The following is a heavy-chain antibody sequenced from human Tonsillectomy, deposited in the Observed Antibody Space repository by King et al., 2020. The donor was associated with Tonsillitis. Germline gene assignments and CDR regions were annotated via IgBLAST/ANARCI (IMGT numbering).Heavy chain of an antibody. CDR1: GGSISSYY. CDR2: IYYSGST. CDR3: ARDPGYDILTGYSPYWYFDL. J-gene: IGHJ2*01. Sequence: QLQESGPGLVKPSETLSLTCTVSGGSISSYYWSWIRQPPGKGLEWIGYIYYSGSTNCNPSLQSRVTIAVDTSKNEFSLKLSSVTAADTAVYYCARDPGYDILTGYSPYWYFDLWGRGTLVTVSS. V-gene: IGHV4-59*01. D-gene: IGHD3-9*01.